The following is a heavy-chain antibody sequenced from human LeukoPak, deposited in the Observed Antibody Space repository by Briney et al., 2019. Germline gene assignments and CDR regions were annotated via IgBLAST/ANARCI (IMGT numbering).Heavy chain of an antibody. D-gene: IGHD6-19*01. J-gene: IGHJ5*02. CDR2: IYYSGST. CDR1: GGSISSSSYY. Sequence: PSETLSLTCTVSGGSISSSSYYWGWIRQPPGKGLEWIGSIYYSGSTYYNPSLKSRVTISVDTSKNQFSLKLSSVTAADTAVYYCARVYEQWLVQDPWGQGTLVTVSS. V-gene: IGHV4-39*07. CDR3: ARVYEQWLVQDP.